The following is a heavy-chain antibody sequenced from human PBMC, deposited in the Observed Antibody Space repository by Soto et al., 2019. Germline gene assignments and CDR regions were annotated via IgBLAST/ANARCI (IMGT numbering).Heavy chain of an antibody. J-gene: IGHJ4*02. Sequence: GGSLRLSCAASGFTVSSNYMSWVRQAPGKGLEWVSVIYSGGSTYYADSVKGRFTISRDNSKNTLYLQMNSLRAEDTAVYYYAREQQLAFDYWGQGARVTVSS. CDR1: GFTVSSNY. CDR3: AREQQLAFDY. V-gene: IGHV3-53*01. D-gene: IGHD6-13*01. CDR2: IYSGGST.